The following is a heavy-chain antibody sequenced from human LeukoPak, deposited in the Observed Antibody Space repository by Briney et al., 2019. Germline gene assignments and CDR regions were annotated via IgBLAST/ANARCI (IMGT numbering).Heavy chain of an antibody. J-gene: IGHJ4*02. V-gene: IGHV3-7*01. CDR1: GFTFSSYL. CDR3: ARLWYDFWSGYSRYDY. D-gene: IGHD3-3*01. Sequence: QAGGSLRLSCAASGFTFSSYLMSWVRQAPGKGLEWVANIKQDGSEKYYVDSVKGRFTISRDNAKNSLYLQMNSLRAEDTAVYYCARLWYDFWSGYSRYDYWGQGTLVTVSS. CDR2: IKQDGSEK.